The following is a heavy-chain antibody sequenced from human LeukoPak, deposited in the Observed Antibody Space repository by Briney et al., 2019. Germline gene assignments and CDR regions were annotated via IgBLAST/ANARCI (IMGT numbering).Heavy chain of an antibody. CDR2: IKQDGSEK. V-gene: IGHV3-7*01. J-gene: IGHJ4*02. CDR1: GFTFSSYW. Sequence: GGSLRLSCAASGFTFSSYWMSWVRQAPGKGLEWVANIKQDGSEKYYVDSVKGRFTISRDNAKNSLYLQMNSLRVEDTGVYYCASWGEGALDNWGQGTLVTVSS. CDR3: ASWGEGALDN. D-gene: IGHD1-26*01.